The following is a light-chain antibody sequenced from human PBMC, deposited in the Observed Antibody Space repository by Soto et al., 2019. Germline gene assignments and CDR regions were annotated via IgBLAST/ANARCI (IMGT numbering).Light chain of an antibody. J-gene: IGKJ2*01. CDR2: GAS. CDR3: HGYGDSPTTYT. V-gene: IGKV3-20*01. Sequence: ESVLTQSPGTLSLSPGERAILSCRASQSVSTTYLAWYQQKPGQAPRLLIYGASSRATGIPDRFSGSGSGTDFTLAISRLEPEDLAVYYCHGYGDSPTTYTFGQGTRLEI. CDR1: QSVSTTY.